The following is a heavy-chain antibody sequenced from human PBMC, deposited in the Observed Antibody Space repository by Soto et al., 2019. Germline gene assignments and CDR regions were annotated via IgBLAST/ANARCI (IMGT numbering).Heavy chain of an antibody. CDR1: GITFSSYA. CDR2: ISGTGGST. D-gene: IGHD6-6*01. Sequence: PGGSLRLSCAASGITFSSYAMTWVRQAPGKGLEWVSSISGTGGSTYYADSVKGRFTISRDNSKNTLYLQMNSLRAEDTAVYYCAKDLRYTSSSYYWGQGTLVTVSS. CDR3: AKDLRYTSSSYY. J-gene: IGHJ4*02. V-gene: IGHV3-23*01.